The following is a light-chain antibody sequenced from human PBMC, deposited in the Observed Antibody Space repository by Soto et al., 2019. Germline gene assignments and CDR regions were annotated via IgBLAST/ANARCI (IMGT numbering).Light chain of an antibody. CDR3: QQYDSSPRT. J-gene: IGKJ1*01. V-gene: IGKV3-20*01. CDR1: QTVSGNA. Sequence: ILLNLSPSTLTFSPGERAPLSCRASQTVSGNALAWYQQKPGQAPRLLIDSVFRRPTGIPDRFSGSGSGTDFALTINRLEPEDFAVYYCQQYDSSPRTFGQGTKVDIK. CDR2: SVF.